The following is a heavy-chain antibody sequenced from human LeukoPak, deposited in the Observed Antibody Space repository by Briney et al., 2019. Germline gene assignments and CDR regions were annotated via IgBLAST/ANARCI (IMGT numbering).Heavy chain of an antibody. V-gene: IGHV3-23*01. D-gene: IGHD6-13*01. Sequence: SGGSLRLSCAASGFTFSSYAMSWVRQAPGKGLEWVSAISGSGGSTYYADSVKGRFTISRDNSKNTLYLQMNSLRAEDTAVYYCVKDLSSNWYSFDYWGQGTLVTVSS. J-gene: IGHJ4*02. CDR1: GFTFSSYA. CDR2: ISGSGGST. CDR3: VKDLSSNWYSFDY.